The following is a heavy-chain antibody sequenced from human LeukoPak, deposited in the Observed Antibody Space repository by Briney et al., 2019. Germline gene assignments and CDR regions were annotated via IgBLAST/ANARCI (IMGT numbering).Heavy chain of an antibody. V-gene: IGHV5-51*01. J-gene: IGHJ4*02. CDR1: W. CDR3: ARQRHGDY. CDR2: IHPGDSDT. D-gene: IGHD5/OR15-5a*01. Sequence: WXXWVRQMPGKGLEWMGIIHPGDSDTRYSPSFQGQVTISADKSISTAYLQWSSLKASDTAMYYCARQRHGDYWGQGTLVTVSS.